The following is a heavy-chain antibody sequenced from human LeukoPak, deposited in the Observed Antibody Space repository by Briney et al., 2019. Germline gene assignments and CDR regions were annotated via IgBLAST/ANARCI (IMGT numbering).Heavy chain of an antibody. CDR1: GLTFDDYT. V-gene: IGHV3-43*01. D-gene: IGHD2-15*01. CDR3: AKGLGYCSGGSCYDGIDY. Sequence: GGSLRLSCAASGLTFDDYTMHWVRQAPGKGLEWVSLISWDGGSTYYADSVKGRFTISRDNSKNSLYLQMNSLRTEDTALYYCAKGLGYCSGGSCYDGIDYWGQGTLVTVSS. CDR2: ISWDGGST. J-gene: IGHJ4*02.